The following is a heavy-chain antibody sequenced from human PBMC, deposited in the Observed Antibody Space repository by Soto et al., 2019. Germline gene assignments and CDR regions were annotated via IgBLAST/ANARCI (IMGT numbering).Heavy chain of an antibody. D-gene: IGHD6-6*01. CDR3: ARHLALVLAAHPAYFDY. J-gene: IGHJ4*02. V-gene: IGHV1-69*01. CDR1: GGTFSSYA. CDR2: IIPIFGTA. Sequence: QVQLVQSGAEVKKPGSSVKVSCKASGGTFSSYAISWVRQAPGQGLEWMGGIIPIFGTANYAQKFQGRVTITADESTSTSYMELSSLRSEDTAVYYCARHLALVLAAHPAYFDYWGQGTLVTVSS.